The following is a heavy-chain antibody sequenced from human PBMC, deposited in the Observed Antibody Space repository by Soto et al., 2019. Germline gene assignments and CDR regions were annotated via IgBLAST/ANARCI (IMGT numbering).Heavy chain of an antibody. D-gene: IGHD1-26*01. CDR3: ASIVGAENYYYYGMDV. V-gene: IGHV4-39*01. CDR2: IYYSGST. CDR1: GGSISSSSYY. Sequence: PSETLPLTCTVSGGSISSSSYYWGWIRQPPGKGLEWIGSIYYSGSTYYNPSLKSRVTISVDTSKNQFSLKLSSVTAADTAVYYYASIVGAENYYYYGMDVWGQGTTVTVSS. J-gene: IGHJ6*02.